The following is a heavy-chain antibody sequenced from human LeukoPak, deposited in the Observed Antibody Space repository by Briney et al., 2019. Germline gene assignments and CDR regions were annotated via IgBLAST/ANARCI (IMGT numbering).Heavy chain of an antibody. J-gene: IGHJ4*02. Sequence: SSETLSLTCTVSGGSISSYYWSWIRQPPGKGLEWIGYIYYSGSTNCNPSLKSRVTISVDTSKNQFSLKLSSVTAADTAVYYCARGPPTLRQQLTLWYYFDYWGQGTLVTVSS. D-gene: IGHD6-13*01. CDR3: ARGPPTLRQQLTLWYYFDY. V-gene: IGHV4-59*01. CDR2: IYYSGST. CDR1: GGSISSYY.